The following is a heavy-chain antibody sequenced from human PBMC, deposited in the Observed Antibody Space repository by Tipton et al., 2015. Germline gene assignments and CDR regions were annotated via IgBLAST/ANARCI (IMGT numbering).Heavy chain of an antibody. J-gene: IGHJ1*01. V-gene: IGHV4-39*01. D-gene: IGHD3-22*01. CDR3: ARSLYYYDRYFQH. CDR2: SYFIGST. Sequence: TLSLTCTVSGGSVSSRGNHWGWIRQSPGKGLQWIVTSYFIGSTYYNPSLKSRVTISVDTSKNQFSLKLRSVTAADTAVYYCARSLYYYDRYFQHWGQGTLVTVSS. CDR1: GGSVSSRGNH.